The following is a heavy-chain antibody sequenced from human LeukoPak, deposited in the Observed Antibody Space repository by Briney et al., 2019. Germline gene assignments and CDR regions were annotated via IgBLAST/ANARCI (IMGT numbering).Heavy chain of an antibody. V-gene: IGHV4-38-2*01. Sequence: SETLSLTCAVSGYSISSGYYWGWIRQPPGKGLEWIGSIYHSGSTYYNPSLKSRVTISVDTSKNQFSLKLSSVTAADTAVYYCARGYYYDSSGYYFGYWGQGTLVTVSS. CDR1: GYSISSGYY. CDR2: IYHSGST. D-gene: IGHD3-22*01. J-gene: IGHJ4*02. CDR3: ARGYYYDSSGYYFGY.